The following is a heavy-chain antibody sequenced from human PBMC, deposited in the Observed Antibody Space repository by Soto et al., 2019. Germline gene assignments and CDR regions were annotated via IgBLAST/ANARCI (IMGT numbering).Heavy chain of an antibody. CDR1: GFPFSSRA. CDR2: ISGSGTIT. V-gene: IGHV3-23*01. CDR3: AEWARYCSGADCRA. J-gene: IGHJ5*02. Sequence: EVQLLESGGGLVQPGGSLRLSCAASGFPFSSRAMSWVRQAPGKGLGWVSAISGSGTITYYADSVKGRFNISRDTSKNTLYLQMDSLRADDTAVYYCAEWARYCSGADCRAWGQGTLVTVSS. D-gene: IGHD2-15*01.